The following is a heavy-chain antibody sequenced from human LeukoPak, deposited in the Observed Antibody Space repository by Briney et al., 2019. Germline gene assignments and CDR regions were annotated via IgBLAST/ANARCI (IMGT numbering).Heavy chain of an antibody. Sequence: SETLSLTCAVSGGSISSSNWWSWVRQPPGKGLEWIGEIYHSGSTNYNPSLKSRVTISVDKSKNQFSLKLSSVTAADTAVYYCARSADIVVVVAATPAPFDPWGQGTPVTVSS. CDR1: GGSISSSNW. J-gene: IGHJ5*02. CDR2: IYHSGST. CDR3: ARSADIVVVVAATPAPFDP. V-gene: IGHV4-4*02. D-gene: IGHD2-15*01.